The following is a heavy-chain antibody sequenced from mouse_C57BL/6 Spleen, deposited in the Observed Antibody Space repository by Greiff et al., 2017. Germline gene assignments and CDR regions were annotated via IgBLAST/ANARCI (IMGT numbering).Heavy chain of an antibody. V-gene: IGHV3-6*01. CDR1: GYSITSGYY. J-gene: IGHJ3*01. CDR3: ARDGPTLFAY. Sequence: EVQLQQSGPGLVKPSQSLSLTCSVTGYSITSGYYWNWIRQFPGNKLEWMGYISYDGSNNYNPSLKNRISITRDTSKNQFFLKLNSVTTEDTATYYCARDGPTLFAYWGQGTLVTVSA. CDR2: ISYDGSN.